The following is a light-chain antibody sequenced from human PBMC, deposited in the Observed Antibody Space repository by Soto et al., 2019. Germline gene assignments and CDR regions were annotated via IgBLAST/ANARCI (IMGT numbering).Light chain of an antibody. V-gene: IGKV3-11*01. CDR1: QSVTKS. J-gene: IGKJ4*01. CDR2: ATS. CDR3: QQRSDWPPSLT. Sequence: EIVLTQSPATLSVSAGGTVTLSCRASQSVTKSLAWYQQKPGQAPRLLIFATSHRATDIPTRFSGSGSETDFTPTISSLEPEDFAVFYCQQRSDWPPSLTFGGGTKVEIK.